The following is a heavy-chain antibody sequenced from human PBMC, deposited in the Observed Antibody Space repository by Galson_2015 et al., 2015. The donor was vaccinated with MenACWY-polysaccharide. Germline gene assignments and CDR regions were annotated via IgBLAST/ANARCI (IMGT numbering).Heavy chain of an antibody. CDR1: GFTFSSYW. CDR2: INGGGSSI. J-gene: IGHJ6*02. Sequence: SLRLSCAASGFTFSSYWMHWVRQVPGKGLVWVSRINGGGSSITYADSVKGRFTISRDNARNTVYLQMDSLRAEDTAVYYCVRPTSNTATAYAMDVWGHGTMVPVSS. D-gene: IGHD2-15*01. CDR3: VRPTSNTATAYAMDV. V-gene: IGHV3-74*01.